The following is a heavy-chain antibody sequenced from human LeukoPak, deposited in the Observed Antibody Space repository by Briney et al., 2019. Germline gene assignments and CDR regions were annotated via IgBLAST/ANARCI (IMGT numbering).Heavy chain of an antibody. V-gene: IGHV1-69*06. CDR2: FIPVFGSA. CDR1: GGTFSNYE. J-gene: IGHJ4*02. Sequence: GASVKVSCKASGGTFSNYEISWVRQAPGQGPEWMGGFIPVFGSAKYAPKFQDRVIISADKTTTTSYMELSSLRSEDTAVYYCASPQYYYDRSGFYSWGQGTLVTVSS. CDR3: ASPQYYYDRSGFYS. D-gene: IGHD3-22*01.